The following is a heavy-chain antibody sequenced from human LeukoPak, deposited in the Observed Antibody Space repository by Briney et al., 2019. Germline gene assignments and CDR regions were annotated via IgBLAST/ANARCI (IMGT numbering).Heavy chain of an antibody. V-gene: IGHV3-66*02. D-gene: IGHD1-26*01. J-gene: IGHJ4*02. CDR1: GFTVSSNY. Sequence: PGGSLRVSCAASGFTVSSNYMSWVRQAPGKGLEWVSVVYSGGSTYHADSVKGRFTISRDNSKNTLYLQMNSLRVEDTAVYYCGGSGSYYPLFDYWGQGTLVTVSS. CDR2: VYSGGST. CDR3: GGSGSYYPLFDY.